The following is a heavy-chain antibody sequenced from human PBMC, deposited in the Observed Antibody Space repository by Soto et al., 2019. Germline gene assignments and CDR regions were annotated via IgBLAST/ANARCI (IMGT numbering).Heavy chain of an antibody. V-gene: IGHV4-34*01. D-gene: IGHD5-12*01. CDR3: ARGQEGIVATH. Sequence: QLQQWGAGLLKPSETLSLTCAVNGASFTGYYWSWIRQPPGKGLEWIGEIKHWGGTNYSPSLRGRGTIAADPSKHQFSLKFNSVTGADTAVYYCARGQEGIVATHWDQGTLVTVSS. J-gene: IGHJ4*02. CDR2: IKHWGGT. CDR1: GASFTGYY.